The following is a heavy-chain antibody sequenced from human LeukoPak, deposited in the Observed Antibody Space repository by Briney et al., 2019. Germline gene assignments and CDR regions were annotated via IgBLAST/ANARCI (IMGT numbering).Heavy chain of an antibody. V-gene: IGHV4-59*08. D-gene: IGHD5-18*01. CDR2: IYYSGST. CDR1: GGSISTYY. J-gene: IGHJ6*03. CDR3: ARGLHGYTYGYVPWELYYYMDV. Sequence: PSETLSLTCTVSGGSISTYYWSWIRQPPGKGLEWIGYIYYSGSTNYNPSLKSRVTISVDTSKNQFSLKLGSVSAADTAVYYCARGLHGYTYGYVPWELYYYMDVWGKGTTVTISS.